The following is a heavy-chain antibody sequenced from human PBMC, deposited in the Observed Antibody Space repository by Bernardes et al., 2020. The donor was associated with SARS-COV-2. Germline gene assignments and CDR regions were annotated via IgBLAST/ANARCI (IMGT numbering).Heavy chain of an antibody. CDR1: DDSISSYY. CDR2: MYYRGSS. D-gene: IGHD4-17*01. J-gene: IGHJ4*02. Sequence: SETLSLTCTVSDDSISSYYWSWIRQPPGKGLEWIGYMYYRGSSSYNPSLKSRVTISVDTSKNQFSLRLRSVTAADTAVYYCARAYGDHGLYYFDFWGQGTLVAVSS. CDR3: ARAYGDHGLYYFDF. V-gene: IGHV4-59*01.